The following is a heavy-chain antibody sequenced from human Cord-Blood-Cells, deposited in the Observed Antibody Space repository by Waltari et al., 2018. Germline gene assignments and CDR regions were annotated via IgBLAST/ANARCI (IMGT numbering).Heavy chain of an antibody. CDR3: ARDRVGADAFDI. J-gene: IGHJ3*02. Sequence: EVQLVESGGGLVQPGGCVRLSRAASGFTLSSYRMSCVRQAPGKGLEWVANIKQDGSEKYYVDSVKGRFTISRDNAKNSLYLQMNSLRAEDTAVYYCARDRVGADAFDIWGQGTMVTVSS. D-gene: IGHD1-26*01. CDR2: IKQDGSEK. V-gene: IGHV3-7*01. CDR1: GFTLSSYR.